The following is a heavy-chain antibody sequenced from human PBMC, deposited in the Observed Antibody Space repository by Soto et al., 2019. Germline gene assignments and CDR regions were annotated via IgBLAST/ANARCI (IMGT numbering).Heavy chain of an antibody. CDR3: ARLGVYCSGGSCYSVFDY. CDR2: IGTAGDT. Sequence: EVQLVESGGGLVQPGGSLRLSCAASGFTFSSYDMHWVHQATGKGLEWVSAIGTAGDTYYPGSVKGRFTISRENAKNSLYLQMNSLRAGDTAVYYCARLGVYCSGGSCYSVFDYWGQGTLVTVSS. J-gene: IGHJ4*02. D-gene: IGHD2-15*01. V-gene: IGHV3-13*01. CDR1: GFTFSSYD.